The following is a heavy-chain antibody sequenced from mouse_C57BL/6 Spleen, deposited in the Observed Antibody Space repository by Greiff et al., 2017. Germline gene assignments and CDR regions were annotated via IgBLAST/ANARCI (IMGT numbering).Heavy chain of an antibody. CDR3: ARLTTVVALDY. J-gene: IGHJ2*01. Sequence: EVKLVESGGGLVKPGGSLKLSCAASGFTFSSYTMSWVRQTPEKRLEWVATISGGGGNTYYPDSVKGRFTISRDNAKNTLYLQMSSLRSEDTALYYCARLTTVVALDYWGQGTTLTVSS. CDR2: ISGGGGNT. D-gene: IGHD1-1*01. CDR1: GFTFSSYT. V-gene: IGHV5-9*01.